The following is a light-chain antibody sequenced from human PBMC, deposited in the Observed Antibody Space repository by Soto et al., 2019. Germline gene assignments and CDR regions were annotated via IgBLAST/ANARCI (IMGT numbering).Light chain of an antibody. CDR2: DAS. Sequence: DIQVTQSPSSLSASVGDRFTITCQASDDIVNSLNWYQQKPWKAPKLVIHDASILQTGVPSRFSGGGSGTDFTFTITSLQPEDIATYYCQQYDILPITFGGGTKVDIK. V-gene: IGKV1-33*01. CDR1: DDIVNS. J-gene: IGKJ4*01. CDR3: QQYDILPIT.